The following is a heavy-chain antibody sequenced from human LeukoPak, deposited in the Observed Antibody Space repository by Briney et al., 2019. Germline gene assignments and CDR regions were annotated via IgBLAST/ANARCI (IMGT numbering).Heavy chain of an antibody. CDR3: ASSGWYYFDY. CDR1: GFDFNSYV. J-gene: IGHJ4*02. D-gene: IGHD6-19*01. V-gene: IGHV3-23*01. Sequence: GGSLRLSCAASGFDFNSYVMGWVRQAPGKRPEWVSIIGRSGDSTNYADFVKGRFTISRGNFKNTLSLEMNSLRAEDTAVYYCASSGWYYFDYWGQGTLVTVSS. CDR2: IGRSGDST.